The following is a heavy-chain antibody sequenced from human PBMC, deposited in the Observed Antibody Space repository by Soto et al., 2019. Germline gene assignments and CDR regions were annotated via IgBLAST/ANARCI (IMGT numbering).Heavy chain of an antibody. D-gene: IGHD3-22*01. CDR1: GFTFSNAW. Sequence: PGGSLRLSCTASGFTFSNAWMTWVRQAPGKGLEWVGRIKSKTDGGTTDYAAPVKGRFTISRGDSKNTMYLQVNSLKTEDTAVYYCTIPRGPMIRPWGQGTLVTVSS. CDR3: TIPRGPMIRP. J-gene: IGHJ5*02. CDR2: IKSKTDGGTT. V-gene: IGHV3-15*01.